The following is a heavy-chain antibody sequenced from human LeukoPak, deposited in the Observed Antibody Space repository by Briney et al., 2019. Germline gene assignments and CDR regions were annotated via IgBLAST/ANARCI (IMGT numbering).Heavy chain of an antibody. CDR1: GFTFSNTW. CDR2: INQDGGTR. Sequence: GGSLRLSCAASGFTFSNTWMAWVRQAPGKGLEWVANINQDGGTRQYADSVRGRFTISRDNAKNSLYLEMNSLRAEDTGLYHWAERKKGNLDLWGQGTLVNVSS. CDR3: AERKKGNLDL. V-gene: IGHV3-7*01. D-gene: IGHD3/OR15-3a*01. J-gene: IGHJ4*02.